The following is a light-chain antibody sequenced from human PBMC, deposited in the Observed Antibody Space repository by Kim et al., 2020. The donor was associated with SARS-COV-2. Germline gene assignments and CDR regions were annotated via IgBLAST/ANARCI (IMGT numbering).Light chain of an antibody. V-gene: IGKV3-15*01. CDR3: QQYNNWPFT. CDR1: QSVSSN. CDR2: GAS. J-gene: IGKJ4*01. Sequence: SGAPGERATLSCRASQSVSSNLAWYQQKPGQAPRLLIYGASTRATGIPARFSGSGSGTEFTLTISSLQSEDFAVYYCQQYNNWPFTFGGGTKVEI.